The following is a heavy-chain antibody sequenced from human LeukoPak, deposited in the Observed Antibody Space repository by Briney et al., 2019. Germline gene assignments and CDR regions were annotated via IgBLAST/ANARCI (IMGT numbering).Heavy chain of an antibody. CDR2: ISGSGGST. CDR1: GFTFSSYA. V-gene: IGHV3-23*01. J-gene: IGHJ5*02. CDR3: AKDRHAPGRYCSSTICFPFDP. D-gene: IGHD2-2*01. Sequence: PGGSLRLSCAASGFTFSSYAMSWVRQAPGKGLEWVSAISGSGGSTYYAGSVKGQFTISRDNSKNTVYLQMNSLRVEDTAVYYCAKDRHAPGRYCSSTICFPFDPWGRGTLVTVSS.